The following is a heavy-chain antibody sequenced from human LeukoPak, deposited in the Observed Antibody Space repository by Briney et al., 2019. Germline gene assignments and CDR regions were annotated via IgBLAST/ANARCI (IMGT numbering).Heavy chain of an antibody. CDR2: IYSGGST. V-gene: IGHV3-53*01. CDR1: GFTASSDY. D-gene: IGHD1-1*01. J-gene: IGHJ4*02. Sequence: GGSLRLSCVASGFTASSDYMSWVRQAPGNGLEWVSVIYSGGSTDYADSVRGRLTISRDKSNNALYLQMNSLRAEDTAVYFCAAEKPGTGTFLDYWGPGTLVTVSS. CDR3: AAEKPGTGTFLDY.